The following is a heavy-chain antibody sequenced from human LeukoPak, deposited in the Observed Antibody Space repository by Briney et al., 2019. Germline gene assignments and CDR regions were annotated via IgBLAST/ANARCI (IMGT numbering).Heavy chain of an antibody. Sequence: SETLSLTCTVSGGSIISNYWSWTRQSAGTGLEWIGRIYGSGITDYNPSLKSRVTMSLDTSRKQFSLRLTSVTAADTAGYYCARLKFYDSTGYSPGYYMDGRGKGTTVSVFS. V-gene: IGHV4-4*07. CDR3: ARLKFYDSTGYSPGYYMDG. CDR1: GGSIISNY. J-gene: IGHJ6*03. D-gene: IGHD3-22*01. CDR2: IYGSGIT.